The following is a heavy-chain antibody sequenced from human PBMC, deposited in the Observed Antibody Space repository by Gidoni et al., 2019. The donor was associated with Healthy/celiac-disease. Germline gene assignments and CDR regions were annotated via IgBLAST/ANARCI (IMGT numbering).Heavy chain of an antibody. Sequence: QVQLVQSGAEVKKPGASVKVSCKASGYTFTSYDINWVRQATGQGLEWMGWMNPNSGNTGYAQKFQGRVTMTRNTSISTAYMELSSLRSEDTAVYYCARPRTYYYDSSGYYYNYWGQGTLVTVSS. D-gene: IGHD3-22*01. CDR1: GYTFTSYD. V-gene: IGHV1-8*01. CDR2: MNPNSGNT. J-gene: IGHJ4*02. CDR3: ARPRTYYYDSSGYYYNY.